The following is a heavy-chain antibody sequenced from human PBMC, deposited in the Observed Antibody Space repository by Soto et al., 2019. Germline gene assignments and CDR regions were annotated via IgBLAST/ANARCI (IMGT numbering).Heavy chain of an antibody. CDR3: ASSSLGVSGYQTYYYYYGMDV. CDR2: IYYSGST. J-gene: IGHJ6*02. V-gene: IGHV4-31*02. CDR1: Y. Sequence: YWIGWVRQQPGKGREWIGYIYYSGSTYYNPSLKSRVTISVDTSKNQSSLKLSSVTAADTAVYYCASSSLGVSGYQTYYYYYGMDVWGQGTTVTVSS. D-gene: IGHD6-13*01.